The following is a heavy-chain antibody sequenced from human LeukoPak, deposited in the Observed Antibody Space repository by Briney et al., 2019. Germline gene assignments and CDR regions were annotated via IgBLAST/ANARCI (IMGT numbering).Heavy chain of an antibody. CDR3: ARVDGA. Sequence: SETLSLTCSVSGGSMTNLYWAWIRQPPGKGLEWIGDIYDSGSTRYNTSLESRVTISVDTSKNQFSLKLSSVTAADTAVYYCARVDGAWGQGTMVTVSS. CDR1: GGSMTNLY. J-gene: IGHJ3*01. CDR2: IYDSGST. D-gene: IGHD1-26*01. V-gene: IGHV4-59*12.